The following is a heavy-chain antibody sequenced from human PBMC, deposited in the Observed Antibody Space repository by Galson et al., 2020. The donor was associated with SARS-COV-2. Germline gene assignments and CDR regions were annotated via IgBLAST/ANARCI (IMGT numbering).Heavy chain of an antibody. CDR1: GFTFSNTD. V-gene: IGHV3-23*01. D-gene: IGHD3-10*01. CDR2: INPGGDKT. CDR3: TTSGGGY. J-gene: IGHJ4*02. Sequence: GRFLRLSCVASGFTFSNTDLTWVRQAPGKGLECVSFINPGGDKTYYADSVKGRFPISRDNSKNTQFLHMTNLKTEATAVYYCTTSGGGYWGQGTLVTVSS.